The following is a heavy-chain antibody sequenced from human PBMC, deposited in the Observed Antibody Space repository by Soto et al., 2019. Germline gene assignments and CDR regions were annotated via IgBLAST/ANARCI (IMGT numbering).Heavy chain of an antibody. D-gene: IGHD2-2*01. V-gene: IGHV1-69*01. CDR2: IIPISGTA. CDR1: GGTFSSYA. J-gene: IGHJ6*02. Sequence: QVQLVQSGAEVKKPGSSVKVSCKASGGTFSSYAISWVRQAPGQGLEWMGGIIPISGTANYAQKFQGRVTTTVDESTSTAYMELSSLRSEDTAVYYCARSQGSSTSLEIYYYYYYGIDVWGQGTTVTVYS. CDR3: ARSQGSSTSLEIYYYYYYGIDV.